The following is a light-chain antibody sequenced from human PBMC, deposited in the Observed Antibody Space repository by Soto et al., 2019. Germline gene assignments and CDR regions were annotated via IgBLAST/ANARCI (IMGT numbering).Light chain of an antibody. CDR1: QSISTW. V-gene: IGKV1-5*03. CDR2: KAS. CDR3: QPYHSYSPLT. J-gene: IGKJ4*01. Sequence: DIQRTQAPSSLPASVGDRGTITCRANQSISTWLAWYQQKPGKAPNLLIYKASRLETGVPSRFSGSGSGTEFTLTISFLQPDHSAPSYCQPYHSYSPLTSGGGTKVDIK.